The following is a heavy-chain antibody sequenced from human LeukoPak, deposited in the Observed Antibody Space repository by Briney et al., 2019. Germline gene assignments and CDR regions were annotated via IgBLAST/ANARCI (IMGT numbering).Heavy chain of an antibody. D-gene: IGHD6-13*01. J-gene: IGHJ5*02. V-gene: IGHV4-59*08. CDR3: SSLFENGSSWYRSPSSWFDP. CDR1: LGSIINYY. Sequence: PSETLSLTCIFSLGSIINYYWSWIRSPPGKELERIGYIYYSGSTIHNPPLHSRVTIPVHTSKHQFPLKLSSVTPADPGVYYCSSLFENGSSWYRSPSSWFDPWGQGTLVTVSS. CDR2: IYYSGST.